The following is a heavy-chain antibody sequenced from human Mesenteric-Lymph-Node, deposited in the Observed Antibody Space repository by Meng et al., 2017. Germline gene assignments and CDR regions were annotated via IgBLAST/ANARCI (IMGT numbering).Heavy chain of an antibody. Sequence: ASVKVSCKASGYTFTSYYMHWVRQAPGQGLEWMGIINPSGGSTSYAQKIQGRVTMTRDTSTSTVYMELSSLRSEDTAVYYCARVPGGQLVPRGMNYYFDYWGQGTLVTVSS. J-gene: IGHJ4*02. CDR2: INPSGGST. CDR3: ARVPGGQLVPRGMNYYFDY. V-gene: IGHV1-46*01. D-gene: IGHD6-6*01. CDR1: GYTFTSYY.